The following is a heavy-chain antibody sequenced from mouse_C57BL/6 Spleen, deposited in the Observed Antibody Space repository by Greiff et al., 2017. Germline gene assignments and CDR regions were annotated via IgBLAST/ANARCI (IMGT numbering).Heavy chain of an antibody. CDR3: TRSAYYGYDGRYAMDY. Sequence: VQLQQSGAELVRPGASVTLSCKASGYTFTDYEMHWVKQTPVHGLEWIGAIDPETGGTAYNQKFKGKAILTADKSSSTAYMELRSLTSEDSAVYYCTRSAYYGYDGRYAMDYWGQGTSVTVSA. CDR2: IDPETGGT. J-gene: IGHJ4*01. V-gene: IGHV1-15*01. D-gene: IGHD2-2*01. CDR1: GYTFTDYE.